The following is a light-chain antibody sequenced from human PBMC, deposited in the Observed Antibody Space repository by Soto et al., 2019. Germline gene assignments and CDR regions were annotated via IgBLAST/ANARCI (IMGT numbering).Light chain of an antibody. Sequence: QSVLTQSASVSGSPGQSITISCTGTSSDVGNYNYVSWYQQHPGEVPKLIIFNVNNRPSGDSNRFSGSKSGNTASLTISGLQAEDEADYYCSSFTSSTTYVFGTGTKVTVL. J-gene: IGLJ1*01. V-gene: IGLV2-14*01. CDR1: SSDVGNYNY. CDR3: SSFTSSTTYV. CDR2: NVN.